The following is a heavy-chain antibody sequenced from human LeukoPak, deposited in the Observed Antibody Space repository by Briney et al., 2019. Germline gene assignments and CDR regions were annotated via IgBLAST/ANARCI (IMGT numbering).Heavy chain of an antibody. J-gene: IGHJ3*02. V-gene: IGHV3-23*01. CDR1: GFTFSSYA. CDR3: AKDVAVAGNERDAFDI. Sequence: GSLRLSCEASGFTFSSYAMSWVRQAPGKGLEWVSAISGSGENTYYADSVKGRFTISRDNAKNSLYLQMNSLRAEDTAVYYCAKDVAVAGNERDAFDIWGQGTMVTVSS. CDR2: ISGSGENT. D-gene: IGHD6-19*01.